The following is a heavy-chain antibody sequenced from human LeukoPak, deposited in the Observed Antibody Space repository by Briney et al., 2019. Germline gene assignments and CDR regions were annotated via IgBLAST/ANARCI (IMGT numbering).Heavy chain of an antibody. CDR3: AKRGEVDYGGKGLVYYYMDV. J-gene: IGHJ6*03. V-gene: IGHV3-30-3*02. CDR1: GFTFSGFA. CDR2: ISYDGSKK. Sequence: GGSLRLSCVASGFTFSGFAMQWVRQAPGKGLEWVAVISYDGSKKYYADSVKGRFTISRADSKNTVYLQMSSLRAEDTAVYYCAKRGEVDYGGKGLVYYYMDVWGKGTTVTVSS. D-gene: IGHD4-23*01.